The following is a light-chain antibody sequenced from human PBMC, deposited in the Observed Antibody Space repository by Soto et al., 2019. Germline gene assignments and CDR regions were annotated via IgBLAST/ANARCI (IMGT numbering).Light chain of an antibody. CDR3: QQFSSYPLT. J-gene: IGKJ4*01. CDR1: QTVRNNY. V-gene: IGKV3-20*01. Sequence: EFALTQSPGTLSLSQGERATLSCRASQTVRNNYLAWYQQKPGQAPRLLIYDASSRATGIPDRFSGGGSGTDFTLTISRLEPEDFAVYYCQQFSSYPLTFGGGTKVDIK. CDR2: DAS.